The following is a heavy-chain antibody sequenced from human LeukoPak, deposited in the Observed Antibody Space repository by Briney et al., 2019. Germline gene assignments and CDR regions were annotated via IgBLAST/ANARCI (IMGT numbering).Heavy chain of an antibody. J-gene: IGHJ4*02. CDR3: ARGPTGSSWSFDS. D-gene: IGHD6-13*01. CDR1: GGSISSGDYY. CDR2: IYYSGST. V-gene: IGHV4-30-4*02. Sequence: SETLSLTCTVSGGSISSGDYYWSWIRQPPGKGLEWIGYIYYSGSTYYNPSLKSRVTISVDTSKNQFSLKLSSVTAADTAVYYCARGPTGSSWSFDSWGQGTLVTVSS.